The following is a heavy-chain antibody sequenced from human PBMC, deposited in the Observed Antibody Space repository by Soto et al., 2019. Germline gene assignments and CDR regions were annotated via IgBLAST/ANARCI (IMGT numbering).Heavy chain of an antibody. CDR3: ARGIGGTSDY. V-gene: IGHV4-34*01. CDR2: INYSGNT. J-gene: IGHJ4*02. CDR1: GGPFSGYY. Sequence: QVQLQQWGAGLLKPSETLSLTCAVHGGPFSGYYWSWIRQPPGKGLEWSGEINYSGNTNYTPSLKSRVTRSVDTSQKHFSLKLSSVTAADTAVYYCARGIGGTSDYWGQGTLVTVSS. D-gene: IGHD2-15*01.